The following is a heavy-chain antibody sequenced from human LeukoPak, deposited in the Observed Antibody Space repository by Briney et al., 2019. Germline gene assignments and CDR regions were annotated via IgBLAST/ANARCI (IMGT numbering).Heavy chain of an antibody. CDR2: IYYSGST. V-gene: IGHV4-59*08. CDR3: ARLEGSGSYPSFDP. Sequence: SETLSLTCTVSGASISNYYWSWIRQPPGKGLEWIGYIYYSGSTNYNPSLKSRVTISVDTFKNQFSLKLSSVTAADTAVYYCARLEGSGSYPSFDPWGQGTLVTVSS. D-gene: IGHD3-10*01. CDR1: GASISNYY. J-gene: IGHJ5*02.